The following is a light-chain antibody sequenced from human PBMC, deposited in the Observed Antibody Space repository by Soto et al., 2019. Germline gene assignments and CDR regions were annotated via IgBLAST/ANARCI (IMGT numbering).Light chain of an antibody. CDR2: KAS. Sequence: DIQMTQSPSTLSGSVGDRVTITCRASQTISSWLAWYQQKPGKAPKLLIYKASTIKSGVPSRFSGSGSGTEFTLTISSLQPDDFATCYHQHYNSYSEAFGQGTKVELK. CDR3: QHYNSYSEA. J-gene: IGKJ1*01. CDR1: QTISSW. V-gene: IGKV1-5*03.